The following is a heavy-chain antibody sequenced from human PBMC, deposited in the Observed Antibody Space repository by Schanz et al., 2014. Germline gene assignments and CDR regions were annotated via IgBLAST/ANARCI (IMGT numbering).Heavy chain of an antibody. CDR1: GGSLSGHY. D-gene: IGHD6-19*01. J-gene: IGHJ5*02. CDR2: INPNEGI. V-gene: IGHV4-34*01. CDR3: ARQGVGWATDAFYFNT. Sequence: QVQLQQWGAGVLKPSETLSLTCVVSGGSLSGHYWSWIRQSPGKGLEWIGEINPNEGIHHNPSLKSRVAISVDMSKNQFSLKLKSVTAADSALYFCARQGVGWATDAFYFNTWGQGTLVTVSS.